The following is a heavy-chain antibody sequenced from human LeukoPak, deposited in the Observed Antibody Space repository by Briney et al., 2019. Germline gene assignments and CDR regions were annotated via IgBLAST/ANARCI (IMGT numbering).Heavy chain of an antibody. CDR2: ISAYNGNT. V-gene: IGHV1-18*01. CDR1: GYTFTSYG. J-gene: IGHJ4*02. Sequence: ASVKVSCKASGYTFTSYGISWVRQAPGQGLEWMGWISAYNGNTNYAQKLQGRVTMTTDTSTSTAYMELRSLRSDDTAVYYCARKGNYDSSGYYRYWGQGTLVTVSS. CDR3: ARKGNYDSSGYYRY. D-gene: IGHD3-22*01.